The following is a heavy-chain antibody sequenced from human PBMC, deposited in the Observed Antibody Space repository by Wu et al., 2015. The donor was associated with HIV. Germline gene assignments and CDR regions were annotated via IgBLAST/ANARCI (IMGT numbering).Heavy chain of an antibody. Sequence: QVQLVQSGAEVKKPGSSVKVSCKASGGTFSSYAISWVRQAPGQGLEWMGRIIPIFGTANYAQKFQGRVTITADESTSTAYMELSSLRSEDTAVYYCAREYRVTMVRGVITYAFDIWAKGNGHRLF. J-gene: IGHJ3*02. CDR3: AREYRVTMVRGVITYAFDI. CDR2: IIPIFGTA. V-gene: IGHV1-69*18. D-gene: IGHD3-10*01. CDR1: GGTFSSYA.